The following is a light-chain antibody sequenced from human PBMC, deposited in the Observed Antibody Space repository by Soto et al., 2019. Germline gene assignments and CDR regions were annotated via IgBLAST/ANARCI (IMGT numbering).Light chain of an antibody. CDR2: DVS. J-gene: IGLJ1*01. Sequence: QSVLTQPASVSGSPGQSITISCTGASSDVGGFDHVSWYQQHPGKVPRLLIYDVSSRPSGVSDRFSGSKSGNTASLTISGLQVKDGADYYCNSFTPTNLYVFETGTKVPV. CDR1: SSDVGGFDH. CDR3: NSFTPTNLYV. V-gene: IGLV2-14*03.